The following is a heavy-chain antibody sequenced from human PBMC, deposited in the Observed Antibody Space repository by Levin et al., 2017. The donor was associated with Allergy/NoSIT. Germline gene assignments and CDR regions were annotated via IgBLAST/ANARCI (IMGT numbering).Heavy chain of an antibody. CDR3: TRVLGAAAGRGNDYGDYAPYYYYMDV. CDR1: GFTFGDYA. CDR2: IRSKAYGGTT. D-gene: IGHD4-17*01. V-gene: IGHV3-49*03. Sequence: PGGSLRLSCTASGFTFGDYAMSWFRQAPGKGLEWVGFIRSKAYGGTTEYAASVKGRFTISRDDSKSIAYLQMNSLKTEDTAVYYCTRVLGAAAGRGNDYGDYAPYYYYMDVWGKGTTVTVSS. J-gene: IGHJ6*03.